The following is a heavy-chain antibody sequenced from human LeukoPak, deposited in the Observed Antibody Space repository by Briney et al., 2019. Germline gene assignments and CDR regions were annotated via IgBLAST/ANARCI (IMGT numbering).Heavy chain of an antibody. CDR3: ARASRVTTRLDAFDI. D-gene: IGHD2-21*02. J-gene: IGHJ3*02. CDR1: GFSVSANH. CDR2: IYSGGSI. V-gene: IGHV3-53*01. Sequence: GGSLRLSCAASGFSVSANHMSWVRQAPGRGLDWVSTIYSGGSIYYADSVKGRFTISRDNSKNTLYLQMNSLRVEDTAVYYCARASRVTTRLDAFDIWGQGTMVTVSS.